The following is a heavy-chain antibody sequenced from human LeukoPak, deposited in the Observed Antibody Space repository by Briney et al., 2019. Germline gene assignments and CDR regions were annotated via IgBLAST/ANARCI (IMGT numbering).Heavy chain of an antibody. J-gene: IGHJ4*02. V-gene: IGHV3-7*01. CDR2: IKQDGSEK. CDR1: GFTFSSYW. Sequence: GGSLRLSCAASGFTFSSYWMSWVRQAPGKGLEWVANIKQDGSEKYYVDSVKGRFTISRDNAKNSLYPQMNSLRAEDTAVYYCILAYKSYVRSRSSEDDFDYWGQGTLVTVSS. CDR3: ILAYKSYVRSRSSEDDFDY. D-gene: IGHD3-10*01.